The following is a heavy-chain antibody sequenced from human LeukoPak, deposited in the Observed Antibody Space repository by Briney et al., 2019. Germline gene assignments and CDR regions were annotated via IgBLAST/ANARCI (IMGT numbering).Heavy chain of an antibody. Sequence: GGSLRLSCTVSGFTVSSNSMSWVRQAPGKGLEWVSAISGSGGSTYYADSVKGRFTISRDNSKNTLYLQMNSLRAEDTAVYYCAKLGKRAIVVVVAANSFFDYWGQGTLVTVSS. J-gene: IGHJ4*02. CDR1: GFTVSSNS. CDR2: ISGSGGST. V-gene: IGHV3-23*01. D-gene: IGHD2-15*01. CDR3: AKLGKRAIVVVVAANSFFDY.